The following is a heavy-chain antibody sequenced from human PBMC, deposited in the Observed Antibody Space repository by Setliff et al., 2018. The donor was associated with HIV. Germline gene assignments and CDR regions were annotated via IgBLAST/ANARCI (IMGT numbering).Heavy chain of an antibody. CDR3: ARIVRWELVATSTFFYYYMDV. D-gene: IGHD1-26*01. CDR1: GASISSSSHH. J-gene: IGHJ6*03. V-gene: IGHV4-39*01. Sequence: KSSETLSLTCTVSGASISSSSHHWAWIRQPPGKGLEYIGNIYYTGSTHHNPSLESRVATSVDTSKNQFSLKLSSVTAADTAVYYCARIVRWELVATSTFFYYYMDVWGKGTMVTVS. CDR2: IYYTGST.